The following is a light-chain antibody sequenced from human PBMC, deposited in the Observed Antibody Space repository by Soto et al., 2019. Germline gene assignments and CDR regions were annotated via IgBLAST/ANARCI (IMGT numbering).Light chain of an antibody. CDR3: SSYTSRSTLV. CDR2: EVS. Sequence: QSVLTQPAAVSGSPGQSITISCTGTSSYVGGYDFVSWYQQHPGKVPKLMLFEVSNRPSGVSNRFSGSKSGNTASLTISGLQAEDEADYYCSSYTSRSTLVFGTGTKLTVL. J-gene: IGLJ1*01. CDR1: SSYVGGYDF. V-gene: IGLV2-14*01.